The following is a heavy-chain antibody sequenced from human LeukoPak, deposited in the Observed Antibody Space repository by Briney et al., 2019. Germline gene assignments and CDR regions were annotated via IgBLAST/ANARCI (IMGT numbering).Heavy chain of an antibody. CDR1: GGSISSSSYY. CDR3: ARVKWLVFDY. Sequence: PSETLSLTCSVSGGSISSSSYYWSWIRQPPGKGLEWIGYIYYSGSTNYNPSLKSRVTISVDTSKNQFSLKLSSVTAAYTAVYYCARVKWLVFDYWGQGTLVTVSS. V-gene: IGHV4-61*01. CDR2: IYYSGST. J-gene: IGHJ4*02. D-gene: IGHD6-19*01.